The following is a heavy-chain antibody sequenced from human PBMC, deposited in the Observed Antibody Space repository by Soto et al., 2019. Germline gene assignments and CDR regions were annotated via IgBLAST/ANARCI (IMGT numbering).Heavy chain of an antibody. V-gene: IGHV3-20*01. Sequence: GGSLRLSCAASGFTFSSYWMSWVRQAPGKGLEWVSGINWNGGSTGYADSVKGRFTISRDNAKNSLYLQMNSLRAEDTALYHCAIDIVATDFDYWGQGTLVTVSS. CDR1: GFTFSSYW. CDR3: AIDIVATDFDY. J-gene: IGHJ4*02. D-gene: IGHD5-12*01. CDR2: INWNGGST.